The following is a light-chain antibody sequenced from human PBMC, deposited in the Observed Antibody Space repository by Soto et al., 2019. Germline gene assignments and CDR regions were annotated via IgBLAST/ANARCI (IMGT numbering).Light chain of an antibody. CDR3: SSYSSGSTPYV. CDR1: SSDVGGYNY. V-gene: IGLV2-14*03. J-gene: IGLJ1*01. CDR2: DVT. Sequence: QSALTQPASVSGSPGQSITISCTGTSSDVGGYNYVSWYQHHPGKAPKLMIYDVTDRPSGVFNRFSGSKSGNTASLTISGLQAEDEADYFCSSYSSGSTPYVFGTGTKVTVL.